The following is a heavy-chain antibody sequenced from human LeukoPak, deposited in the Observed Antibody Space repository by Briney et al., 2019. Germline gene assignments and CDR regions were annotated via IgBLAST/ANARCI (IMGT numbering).Heavy chain of an antibody. CDR2: ISFDGSDK. J-gene: IGHJ4*02. CDR1: GFTFSLYG. CDR3: AKGIIAAAGTGFDY. Sequence: GGSLRLSCAASGFTFSLYGIHWVRQAPGKGLEWVAAISFDGSDKYYADFVKGRFTISRDNSKNTVYLQMNSLRAEDTAVYYCAKGIIAAAGTGFDYWGQGTLVTVSS. D-gene: IGHD6-13*01. V-gene: IGHV3-30*18.